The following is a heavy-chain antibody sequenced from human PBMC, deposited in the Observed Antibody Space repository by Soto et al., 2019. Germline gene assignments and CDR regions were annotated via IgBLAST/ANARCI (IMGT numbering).Heavy chain of an antibody. Sequence: GGSLRLSCAASGFTFSSCGMHWVRQAPGKGLEWVAVISSDGRSKYYADSVKGRLTISRDNSENTLYLQMNSLRDEDTAVYYCAKDSDTSGPFDYWGQGTLVTVSS. D-gene: IGHD6-19*01. CDR3: AKDSDTSGPFDY. J-gene: IGHJ4*02. CDR2: ISSDGRSK. V-gene: IGHV3-30*18. CDR1: GFTFSSCG.